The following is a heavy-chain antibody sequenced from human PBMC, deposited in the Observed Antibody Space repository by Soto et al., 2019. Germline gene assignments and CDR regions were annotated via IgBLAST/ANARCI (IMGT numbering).Heavy chain of an antibody. V-gene: IGHV4-39*01. CDR1: GGSISSSSYY. Sequence: QLQLQESGPGLVKPSETLSLTCTVSGGSISSSSYYWGWIRHPPGKWLEWIGSIYNIGSTYYNPSLKRQVTIPVVPAKNQFSQNLSSVTAAHTAVYCCARHFHSIPISQGWAQRTLVTASS. J-gene: IGHJ4*02. D-gene: IGHD3-3*01. CDR2: IYNIGST. CDR3: ARHFHSIPISQG.